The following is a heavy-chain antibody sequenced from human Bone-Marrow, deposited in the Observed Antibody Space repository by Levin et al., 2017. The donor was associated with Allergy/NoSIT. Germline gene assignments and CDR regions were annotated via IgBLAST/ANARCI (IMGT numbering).Heavy chain of an antibody. D-gene: IGHD5-18*01. V-gene: IGHV4-59*08. Sequence: SETLSLTCTVSGGSISSYYWSWIRQPPGKGLEWIGYIYYSGSTNYNPSLKSRVTISVDTSKNQFSLKLSSVTAADTAVYYCARLDFRRDTRIDYWGQGTLVTVSS. J-gene: IGHJ4*02. CDR2: IYYSGST. CDR3: ARLDFRRDTRIDY. CDR1: GGSISSYY.